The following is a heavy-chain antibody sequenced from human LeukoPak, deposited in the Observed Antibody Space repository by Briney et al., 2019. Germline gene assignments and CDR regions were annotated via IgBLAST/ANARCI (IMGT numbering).Heavy chain of an antibody. CDR1: GFTFGSYA. J-gene: IGHJ4*02. Sequence: GGSLRLSCAASGFTFGSYAIHWVRQAPGKGLEWVSYISSSSSTIYYADSVKGRFTISRDNAKNSLYLQMNSLRDEDTAVYYCARVGPLAARGAGGYWGQGTLVTVSS. D-gene: IGHD6-6*01. V-gene: IGHV3-48*02. CDR2: ISSSSSTI. CDR3: ARVGPLAARGAGGY.